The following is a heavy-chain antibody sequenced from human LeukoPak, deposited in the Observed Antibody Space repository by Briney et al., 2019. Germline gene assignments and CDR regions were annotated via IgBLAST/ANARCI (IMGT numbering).Heavy chain of an antibody. J-gene: IGHJ4*02. CDR2: ISSSSSTI. CDR3: VRGGTGRGGDYFDY. D-gene: IGHD7-27*01. CDR1: GFTFSSYS. V-gene: IGHV3-48*04. Sequence: GGSLRLSCAASGFTFSSYSMNWVRQAPGKGLEWVSYISSSSSTIYYADSVKGRFTISRDNAKNSLYLQMNSLRVEDTAVYYCVRGGTGRGGDYFDYWGLGTLVTVSS.